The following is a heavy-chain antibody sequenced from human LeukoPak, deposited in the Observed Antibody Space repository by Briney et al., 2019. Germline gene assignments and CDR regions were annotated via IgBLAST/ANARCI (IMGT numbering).Heavy chain of an antibody. CDR2: ISYDGSNK. J-gene: IGHJ1*01. D-gene: IGHD3-16*02. CDR3: ARVMGVIATNVFQH. CDR1: GFTFSSYA. Sequence: GGSLRLSCAASGFTFSSYAMHWVRQAPGKGLEWVAVISYDGSNKYYADSVKGRFTISRDNSKNTLYLQMNSLRAEDTAVYYCARVMGVIATNVFQHWGQGTLVTVSS. V-gene: IGHV3-30-3*01.